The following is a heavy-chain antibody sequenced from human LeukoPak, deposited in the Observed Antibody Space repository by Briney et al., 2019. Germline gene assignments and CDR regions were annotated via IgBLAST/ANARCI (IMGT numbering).Heavy chain of an antibody. J-gene: IGHJ4*02. V-gene: IGHV1-2*02. D-gene: IGHD3-9*01. CDR1: GYTFTSYG. CDR3: ARTKYPGDYDILTGYLDY. Sequence: ASVTVSCKASGYTFTSYGISWVRQAPGQGLEWMGWIRPNSGGTNYAQKFQGRVTMTRDTSISTAYMELSRLRSDDTAVYYCARTKYPGDYDILTGYLDYWGQGTLVTVSS. CDR2: IRPNSGGT.